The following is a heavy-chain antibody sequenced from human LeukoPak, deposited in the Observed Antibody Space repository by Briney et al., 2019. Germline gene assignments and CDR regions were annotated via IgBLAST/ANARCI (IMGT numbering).Heavy chain of an antibody. CDR2: INPNSGGT. J-gene: IGHJ4*02. Sequence: ASVKVSCKASGYTFTGYYMHWVRQAPGQGLEWMGWINPNSGGTNHAQKLQGRVTMTRDTSTSTVYMELSSLRSEDTAVYYCARDLGERPYGSGSYQDYWGQGTLVTVSS. V-gene: IGHV1-2*02. CDR1: GYTFTGYY. D-gene: IGHD3-10*01. CDR3: ARDLGERPYGSGSYQDY.